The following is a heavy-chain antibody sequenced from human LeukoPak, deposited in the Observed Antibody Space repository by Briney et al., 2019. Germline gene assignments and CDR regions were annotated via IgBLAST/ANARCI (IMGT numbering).Heavy chain of an antibody. CDR3: ARVIAAAETNDY. D-gene: IGHD6-13*01. CDR1: GGSFSGYY. V-gene: IGHV4-34*01. Sequence: SETLSLTCAVYGGSFSGYYWSWIRQPPGKGLEWIGEINHSGSTNYNPSLKSRVTISVDTSKNQFSLKLSSVTAADTAVYYCARVIAAAETNDYWGQGTLVTVSS. J-gene: IGHJ4*02. CDR2: INHSGST.